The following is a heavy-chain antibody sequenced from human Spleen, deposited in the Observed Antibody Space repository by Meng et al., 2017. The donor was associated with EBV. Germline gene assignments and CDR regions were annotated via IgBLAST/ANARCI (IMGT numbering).Heavy chain of an antibody. CDR2: INENGATT. CDR3: SRDLAGSDDY. D-gene: IGHD1-14*01. V-gene: IGHV3-74*01. J-gene: IGHJ4*02. CDR1: GFTFSRYW. Sequence: GRLLQSGVGLVQPGGFLGLSCAASGFTFSRYWMHWVRQVPGKGLVWVSRINENGATTTYADSVKGRFTISRDNAKNTLYLQMNSLRAEDTAVYYCSRDLAGSDDYWGQGTLVTVSS.